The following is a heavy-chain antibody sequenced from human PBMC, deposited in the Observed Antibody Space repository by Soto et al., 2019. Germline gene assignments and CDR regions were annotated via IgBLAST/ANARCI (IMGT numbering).Heavy chain of an antibody. Sequence: GGSLRLSCAASGFTFSSYAMSWVRQAPGKGLEWVSVISGSGGNTYYADSVKGRFTISRDNSKNTLYLQMYSLRAEDTAIYFCAKDWTVKDNDYDYFDYWGQGTLVTVSS. CDR1: GFTFSSYA. V-gene: IGHV3-23*01. CDR2: ISGSGGNT. J-gene: IGHJ4*02. CDR3: AKDWTVKDNDYDYFDY. D-gene: IGHD4-17*01.